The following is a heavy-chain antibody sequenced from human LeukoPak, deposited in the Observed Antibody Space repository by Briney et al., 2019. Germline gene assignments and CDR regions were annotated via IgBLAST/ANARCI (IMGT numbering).Heavy chain of an antibody. D-gene: IGHD6-13*01. Sequence: GGSLRLSCAVSGFTFSSYSMNWVRQAPGKGLEWVSYISSSSNYIYYADSVKGRFTIFRDNAKNSLYLQMNSLRAEDTAVYYCAKDIRYSSSWAIFDYWGQGTLVTVSS. J-gene: IGHJ4*02. V-gene: IGHV3-21*04. CDR1: GFTFSSYS. CDR2: ISSSSNYI. CDR3: AKDIRYSSSWAIFDY.